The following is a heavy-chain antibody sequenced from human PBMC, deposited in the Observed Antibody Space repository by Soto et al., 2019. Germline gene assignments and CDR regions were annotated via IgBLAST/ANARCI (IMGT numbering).Heavy chain of an antibody. Sequence: GGSLRLSCAASGFTFSSFGMHWVRQAPGKGLEWVAVIWYDGSNKYYADSVKGRFTIFRNNSMNTLYLQMNSLRAEDTAVYYCARYNGNFVAFDIWGQGTMVTVSS. V-gene: IGHV3-33*01. J-gene: IGHJ3*02. CDR1: GFTFSSFG. CDR2: IWYDGSNK. D-gene: IGHD1-7*01. CDR3: ARYNGNFVAFDI.